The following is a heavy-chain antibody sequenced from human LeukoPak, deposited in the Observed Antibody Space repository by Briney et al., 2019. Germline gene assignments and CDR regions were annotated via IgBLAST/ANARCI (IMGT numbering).Heavy chain of an antibody. J-gene: IGHJ4*02. CDR3: ARTRKNYSMVRGVLDY. V-gene: IGHV3-30*04. CDR1: GFTFSSYA. Sequence: PGRSLRLSCAASGFTFSSYAMHWVRQAPGKGLEWVTIISYDGTNKYYADSVKGRFTISRDNSKNTLFLQMNSLRAEDTAVYYCARTRKNYSMVRGVLDYWGQGTLVTVSS. D-gene: IGHD3-10*01. CDR2: ISYDGTNK.